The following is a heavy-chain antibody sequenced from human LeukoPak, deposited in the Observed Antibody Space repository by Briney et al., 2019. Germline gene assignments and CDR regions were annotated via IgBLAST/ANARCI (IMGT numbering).Heavy chain of an antibody. CDR3: ARERITKVRGVTYYFDY. V-gene: IGHV4-34*01. Sequence: PSETLSLTCAVYGGSFSGYYWSWIRQPPGKGLEWIGEINHSGSTNYNPSLKSRVTISVDTSKNQFSLKLSSVTAADTAVYYCARERITKVRGVTYYFDYWGQGTLVTVSS. CDR2: INHSGST. J-gene: IGHJ4*02. CDR1: GGSFSGYY. D-gene: IGHD3-10*01.